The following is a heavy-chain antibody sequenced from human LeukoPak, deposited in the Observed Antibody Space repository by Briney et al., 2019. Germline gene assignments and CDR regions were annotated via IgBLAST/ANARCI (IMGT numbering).Heavy chain of an antibody. CDR3: AKNPSKTIAAAATSWFDP. CDR1: GFTFSDYY. CDR2: ISSSGSTI. Sequence: GGSLRLSCAASGFTFSDYYMSWIRQAPGKGLEWVSYISSSGSTIYYADSVKGRFTISRDNAKNSLYLQMNSLRAEDTAVYYCAKNPSKTIAAAATSWFDPWGQGTLVTVSS. D-gene: IGHD6-13*01. V-gene: IGHV3-11*04. J-gene: IGHJ5*02.